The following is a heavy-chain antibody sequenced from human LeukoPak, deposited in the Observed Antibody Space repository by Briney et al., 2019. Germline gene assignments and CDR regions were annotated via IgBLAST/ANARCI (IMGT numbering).Heavy chain of an antibody. V-gene: IGHV3-21*05. CDR1: GFTFSSYA. CDR2: ISPNSADI. Sequence: GGSLRLSCAASGFTFSSYAMSWVRQAPGKGLEWLAYISPNSADISYADSVKGRFTISRDNAKNSLYRQMNSLRVEDTGIYYCSRDRRSLDYWGQGALVTVSS. J-gene: IGHJ4*02. CDR3: SRDRRSLDY.